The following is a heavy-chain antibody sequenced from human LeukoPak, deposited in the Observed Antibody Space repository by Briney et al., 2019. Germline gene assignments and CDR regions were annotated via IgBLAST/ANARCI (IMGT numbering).Heavy chain of an antibody. CDR2: IIPIFGTA. D-gene: IGHD1-26*01. CDR3: ARSIFLVGAPTFDY. V-gene: IGHV1-69*05. Sequence: ASVEVSCKASGGTFSSYAISWVRQAPGQGLEWMGGIIPIFGTANYAQKFRGRVTITTDESTSTAYMELSSLRSEDTAVYYCARSIFLVGAPTFDYWGQGTLVTVSS. J-gene: IGHJ4*02. CDR1: GGTFSSYA.